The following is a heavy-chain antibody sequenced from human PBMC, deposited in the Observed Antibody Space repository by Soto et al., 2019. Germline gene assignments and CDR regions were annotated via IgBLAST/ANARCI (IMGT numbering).Heavy chain of an antibody. CDR1: GGTFSSYA. V-gene: IGHV1-69*01. Sequence: QVQLVQSGAEVKKPGSSVKVSCKASGGTFSSYAISWVRQAPGQGLEWMGGIIPIFGTANYAQKFQGRVTITADESTSTAYVELSSLRSEDTAVYYCAREGIAAAAIISYYGMDVWGQGTTVTVSS. D-gene: IGHD6-13*01. CDR3: AREGIAAAAIISYYGMDV. CDR2: IIPIFGTA. J-gene: IGHJ6*02.